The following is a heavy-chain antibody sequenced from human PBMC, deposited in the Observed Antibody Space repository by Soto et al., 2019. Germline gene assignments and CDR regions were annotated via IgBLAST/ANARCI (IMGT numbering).Heavy chain of an antibody. CDR1: GYTFTGYG. CDR2: ISAYNGST. J-gene: IGHJ1*01. D-gene: IGHD2-15*01. V-gene: IGHV1-18*01. Sequence: QVQLVQSGAEVKKPGASVKVSCKTSGYTFTGYGVSWVRQAPGQGLEWLGWISAYNGSTNYAQRFPGGATMTTDTSTTTVYMELRSLRSDDTAIYYCARALYCSDGTCYHPGFFRHWGQGTLVTVSS. CDR3: ARALYCSDGTCYHPGFFRH.